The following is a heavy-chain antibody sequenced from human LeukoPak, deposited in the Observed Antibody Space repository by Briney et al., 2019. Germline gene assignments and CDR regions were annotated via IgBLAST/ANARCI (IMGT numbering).Heavy chain of an antibody. CDR2: IYYSGST. CDR3: ARAGGSGTYYQDWFDP. CDR1: GVSISSGGYY. Sequence: SETLSLTCTVSGVSISSGGYYWRWIRQHPGKGLEWIAYIYYSGSTYYNPSLKSQLIISVDTSKNQFSLKLSSVTAADTAVYYCARAGGSGTYYQDWFDPWGQGTLVTVSS. J-gene: IGHJ5*02. D-gene: IGHD3-10*01. V-gene: IGHV4-31*01.